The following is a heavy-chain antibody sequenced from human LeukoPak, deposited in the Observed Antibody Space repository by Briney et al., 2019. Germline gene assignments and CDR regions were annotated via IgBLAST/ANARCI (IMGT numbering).Heavy chain of an antibody. V-gene: IGHV3-30-3*01. J-gene: IGHJ4*02. Sequence: GGSLRLSCAASGFTFSSYAMHWVRQAPGKGLEWVAVISYDGSNKYYADSVKGRFTISRDNSKNTLYLQMNSLRAEDTAVYYCAKDGEWELPYPGYWGQGTLVTVSS. D-gene: IGHD1-26*01. CDR1: GFTFSSYA. CDR3: AKDGEWELPYPGY. CDR2: ISYDGSNK.